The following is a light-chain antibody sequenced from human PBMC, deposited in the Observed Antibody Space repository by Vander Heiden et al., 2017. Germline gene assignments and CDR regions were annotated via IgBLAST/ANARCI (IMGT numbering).Light chain of an antibody. CDR3: CSYAGKYTSV. CDR1: SSDIGGYNY. V-gene: IGLV2-11*01. Sequence: QSALAQPRSVSGSPGQSVTISCTGSSSDIGGYNYVSWYQQHPGKAPKLMIYDTTKRPSGVPDRFSGSKSDYTASLTISGLQAEDEADDYCCSYAGKYTSVFGTGTKVAVL. J-gene: IGLJ1*01. CDR2: DTT.